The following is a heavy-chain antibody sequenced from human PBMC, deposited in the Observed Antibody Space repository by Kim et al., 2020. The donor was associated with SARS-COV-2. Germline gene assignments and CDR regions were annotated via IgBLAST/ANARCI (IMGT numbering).Heavy chain of an antibody. V-gene: IGHV1-69*01. Sequence: KKCQGRVTITADESTSTAYMELSSLRSEDTAVYYCARGGITGTNDWFDPWGQGTLVTVSS. CDR3: ARGGITGTNDWFDP. J-gene: IGHJ5*02. D-gene: IGHD1-7*01.